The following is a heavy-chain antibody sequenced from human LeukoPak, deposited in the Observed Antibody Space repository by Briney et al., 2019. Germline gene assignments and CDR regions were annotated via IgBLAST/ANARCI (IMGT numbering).Heavy chain of an antibody. D-gene: IGHD3-22*01. CDR3: ARGSRVYDRSGFHTWHDY. Sequence: PSETLSLTCTVSVASINNYYWSWVRQPPLKGLEWIGYIYSTGDTSYNPSLESRVSISMDTSKNHFSLEITSVTAADTAVYYCARGSRVYDRSGFHTWHDYWGHGTLVTVSS. V-gene: IGHV4-59*01. CDR2: IYSTGDT. J-gene: IGHJ4*03. CDR1: VASINNYY.